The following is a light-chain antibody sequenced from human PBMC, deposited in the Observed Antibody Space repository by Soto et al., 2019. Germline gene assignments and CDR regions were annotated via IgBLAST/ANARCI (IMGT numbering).Light chain of an antibody. Sequence: DIQMTRSPSTLSASVGDRVTITCRASQSISNWLAWYQQKPGKAPNLLIYDASSLKSGVPLRFSGSGSGTEFTLTISSLQTDDFATYYCQHYKSYPWTFGQGTKVDIK. CDR1: QSISNW. J-gene: IGKJ1*01. CDR3: QHYKSYPWT. CDR2: DAS. V-gene: IGKV1-5*01.